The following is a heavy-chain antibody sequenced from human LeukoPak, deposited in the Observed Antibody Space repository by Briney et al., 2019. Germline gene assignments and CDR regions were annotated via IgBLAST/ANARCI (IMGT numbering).Heavy chain of an antibody. V-gene: IGHV4-34*01. CDR3: ARGRTGAAALDF. Sequence: PSETLSLTCAVYGGSFSGHYWTWIRQPPGKGLEWIGESTHSGSTNYNPSLKSRVTISVDTSKNQFSLMLTSVSAADTAVYHCARGRTGAAALDFWGPGTLVTVSS. D-gene: IGHD2-2*01. CDR2: STHSGST. CDR1: GGSFSGHY. J-gene: IGHJ4*02.